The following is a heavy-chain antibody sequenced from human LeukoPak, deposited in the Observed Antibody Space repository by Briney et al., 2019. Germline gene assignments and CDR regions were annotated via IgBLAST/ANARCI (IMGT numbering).Heavy chain of an antibody. Sequence: ASVKVSCKASGYTFTGYYMHWVRQAPGQGLEWMGWINPNSGGTNYAQKFQGWVTMTRDTSISTAYMELSRLRSDDTAVYYCARSALSVAGANWFDPWGQGTLVTVSS. D-gene: IGHD6-19*01. CDR2: INPNSGGT. J-gene: IGHJ5*02. V-gene: IGHV1-2*04. CDR1: GYTFTGYY. CDR3: ARSALSVAGANWFDP.